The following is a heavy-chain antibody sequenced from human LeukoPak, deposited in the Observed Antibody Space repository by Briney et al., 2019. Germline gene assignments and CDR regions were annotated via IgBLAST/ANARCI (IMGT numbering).Heavy chain of an antibody. V-gene: IGHV5-51*01. D-gene: IGHD3-10*01. CDR3: VSRYYFGSGSHLIDFDY. CDR2: IYPGGSDT. J-gene: IGHJ4*02. Sequence: GESLKISCKGSGYSFTSYWIGWVRQMPGKGLEWMGSIYPGGSDTRYSPSFQGQVTISADKSITTAYLQWSSLKASDTAMYYCVSRYYFGSGSHLIDFDYWGQGTLVTVSS. CDR1: GYSFTSYW.